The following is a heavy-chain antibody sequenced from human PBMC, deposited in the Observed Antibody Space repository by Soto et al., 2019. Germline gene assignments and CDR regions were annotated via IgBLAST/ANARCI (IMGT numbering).Heavy chain of an antibody. CDR3: ARDHRPQQLGRKYYFDY. D-gene: IGHD6-13*01. V-gene: IGHV3-74*01. J-gene: IGHJ4*02. CDR2: INSDGSST. Sequence: GGSLRLSCAASGFTFSSYWMHWVRQAPGKGLVWVLRINSDGSSTSYADSVKGRFTISRDNAKNTLYLQMNSLRAEDTAVYYCARDHRPQQLGRKYYFDYWGQGTLVTVSS. CDR1: GFTFSSYW.